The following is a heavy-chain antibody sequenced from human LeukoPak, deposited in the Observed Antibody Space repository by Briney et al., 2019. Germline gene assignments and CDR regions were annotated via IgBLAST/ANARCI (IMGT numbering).Heavy chain of an antibody. CDR3: SRGAGSGTPRDY. Sequence: GSLKLSWAASGFTFSSYSMNWVRQAPGKGLEWVPFINNSSNYIYYPDSVNGRFTIPRNKGKNSMYLPMNNLKADEHAGVYLSRGAGSGTPRDYWGQGTLVTVSS. J-gene: IGHJ4*02. V-gene: IGHV3-21*04. D-gene: IGHD3-10*01. CDR1: GFTFSSYS. CDR2: INNSSNYI.